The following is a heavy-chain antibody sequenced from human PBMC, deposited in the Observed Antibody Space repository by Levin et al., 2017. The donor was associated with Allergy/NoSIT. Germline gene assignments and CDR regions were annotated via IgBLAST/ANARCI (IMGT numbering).Heavy chain of an antibody. CDR1: GYSFTSYW. D-gene: IGHD1-1*01. CDR2: IYPGDSDT. Sequence: GGSLRLSCQGSGYSFTSYWIGWVRQMPGKGLEWMGIIYPGDSDTRYSPSFQGQVTISADKSISTAYLQWSSLKASDTAIYYCARRGTRDYYYYMDVWGKGTTVAVSS. J-gene: IGHJ6*03. V-gene: IGHV5-51*01. CDR3: ARRGTRDYYYYMDV.